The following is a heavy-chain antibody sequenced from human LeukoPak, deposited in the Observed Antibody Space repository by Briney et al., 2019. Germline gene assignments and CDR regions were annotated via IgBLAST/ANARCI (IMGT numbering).Heavy chain of an antibody. V-gene: IGHV3-48*03. CDR1: GFTFSNYE. Sequence: PGGSLRLSCVASGFTFSNYEMNWVRQAPGKGLEWVSFVSHTSDFIYYADSVKGRSTISRDNAKNSLYLQMNSLRAEDTAVYYCARDGRGVGDTAFDYWGQGTLVTVSS. D-gene: IGHD1-26*01. CDR2: VSHTSDFI. CDR3: ARDGRGVGDTAFDY. J-gene: IGHJ4*02.